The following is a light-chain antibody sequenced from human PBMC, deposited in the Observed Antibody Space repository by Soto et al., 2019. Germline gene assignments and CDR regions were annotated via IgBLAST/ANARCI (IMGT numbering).Light chain of an antibody. CDR2: NAS. CDR1: QSVSRSY. CDR3: QQYGSSPIT. J-gene: IGKJ5*01. Sequence: EIGLRQSPATVSLSPGERGTLSCRASQSVSRSYLAWYQQKPGLAPRLLIYNASSRATGIPDRFSGSGSGTDFTLTISRLEPEDFAVYYCQQYGSSPITFGQGTRLEIK. V-gene: IGKV3D-20*01.